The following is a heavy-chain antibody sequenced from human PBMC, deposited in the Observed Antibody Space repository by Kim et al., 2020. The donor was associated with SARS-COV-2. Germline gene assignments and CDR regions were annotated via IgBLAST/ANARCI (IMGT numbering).Heavy chain of an antibody. J-gene: IGHJ4*02. D-gene: IGHD2-15*01. V-gene: IGHV3-74*01. CDR2: ITSDGSSK. Sequence: GSLRLSCAASGFTFSDYWMHWVRQAPGNGLVWVSRITSDGSSKGYADSVKGRFTISRDNAKSTLYLQMNSLRDEDTAVYYCATNRYCSGGNCYWGQGTLVTVSS. CDR1: GFTFSDYW. CDR3: ATNRYCSGGNCY.